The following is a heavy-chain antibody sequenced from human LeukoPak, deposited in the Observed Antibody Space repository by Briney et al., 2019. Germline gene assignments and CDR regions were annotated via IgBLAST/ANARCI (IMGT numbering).Heavy chain of an antibody. Sequence: PGGSLRLSCAASGFTFSSYAMSWVRQAPGKGLEWVSAISGSGGSTYYADSVKGRFTISRDNSKNTLYLRMNSLRAEDTAVYYCAKGRLNCVEKNWFDPWGQGTLVTVSS. D-gene: IGHD1-20*01. CDR2: ISGSGGST. CDR3: AKGRLNCVEKNWFDP. CDR1: GFTFSSYA. V-gene: IGHV3-23*01. J-gene: IGHJ5*02.